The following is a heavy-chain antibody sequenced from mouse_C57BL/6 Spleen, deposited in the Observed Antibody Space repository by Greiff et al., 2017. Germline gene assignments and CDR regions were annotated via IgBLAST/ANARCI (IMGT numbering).Heavy chain of an antibody. CDR3: ARAWLLDYYAMDY. D-gene: IGHD2-3*01. J-gene: IGHJ4*01. CDR1: GYTFTSYT. CDR2: INPSSGYT. V-gene: IGHV1-4*01. Sequence: VKLQQSGAELARPGASVKMSCKASGYTFTSYTMHWVKQRPGQGLEWIGYINPSSGYTKYNQKFKDKATLTADKSSSTAYMQLSSLKSEDSAGYYCARAWLLDYYAMDYWGQGTSVTVSS.